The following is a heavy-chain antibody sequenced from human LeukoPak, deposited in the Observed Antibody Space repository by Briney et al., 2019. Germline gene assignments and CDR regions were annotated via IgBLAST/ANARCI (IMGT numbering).Heavy chain of an antibody. D-gene: IGHD3-16*02. CDR3: ARDREYDYVWGSYRLWDYYYGMDV. Sequence: PGGSLRLSCAASGFTFSSYSMNWVRQAPGKGLEWVSSISSSSSYIYYADSVKGRFTISRDSAKNSLYLQMNSLRAEDTAVYYCARDREYDYVWGSYRLWDYYYGMDVWGQGTTVTVSS. CDR2: ISSSSSYI. CDR1: GFTFSSYS. V-gene: IGHV3-21*01. J-gene: IGHJ6*02.